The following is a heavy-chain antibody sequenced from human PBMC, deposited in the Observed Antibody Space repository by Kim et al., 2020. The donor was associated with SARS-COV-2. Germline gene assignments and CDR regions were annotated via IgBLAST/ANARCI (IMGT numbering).Heavy chain of an antibody. CDR2: INSLTGNP. Sequence: ASVKVSCKASGYSFTRHAMNWVRQAPGRRPEWMGWINSLTGNPTYAQDFRGRFVFSFDTSGSAAYLQISSLKVEDTAVYYCARVRVEIVATHAFDIWGQG. D-gene: IGHD5-12*01. V-gene: IGHV7-4-1*02. J-gene: IGHJ3*02. CDR3: ARVRVEIVATHAFDI. CDR1: GYSFTRHA.